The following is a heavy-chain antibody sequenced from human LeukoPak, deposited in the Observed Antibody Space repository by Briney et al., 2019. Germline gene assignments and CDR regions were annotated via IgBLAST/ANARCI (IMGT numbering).Heavy chain of an antibody. J-gene: IGHJ4*02. D-gene: IGHD4-17*01. CDR3: ARDHYGDYDY. Sequence: ASVKVSCKASGYTFLNYGITWVRQAPGQGLEWMRITNPSGGSTSYAQKFQGRVTMTRDTSTSTVYMELSSLRSEDTAVYYCARDHYGDYDYWGQGTLVTVSS. CDR2: TNPSGGST. CDR1: GYTFLNYG. V-gene: IGHV1-46*01.